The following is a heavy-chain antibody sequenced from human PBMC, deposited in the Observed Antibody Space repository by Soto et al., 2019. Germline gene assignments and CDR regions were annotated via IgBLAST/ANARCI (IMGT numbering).Heavy chain of an antibody. Sequence: GGSLRLSCAASGFTFSDYYMSCIRQAPGKGPEWVSYISSSGSAIYYADSVKGRFTISRDNAKKTLYLQMNSLRAEDTAVYYCAKVGDNYYDTSVYYYARGALDIWGQGTMVTVSS. CDR2: ISSSGSAI. D-gene: IGHD3-22*01. CDR3: AKVGDNYYDTSVYYYARGALDI. V-gene: IGHV3-11*04. J-gene: IGHJ3*02. CDR1: GFTFSDYY.